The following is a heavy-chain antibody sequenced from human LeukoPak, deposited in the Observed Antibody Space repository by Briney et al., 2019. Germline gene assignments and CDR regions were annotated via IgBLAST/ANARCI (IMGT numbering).Heavy chain of an antibody. CDR2: IYYSGST. Sequence: SETLSLTCTVSGGSISSSSYYWGWIRQPPGRGLEWIGSIYYSGSTYYNPSLKSRVTISADTSKNQFSLKLSSVTAADTAVYYCARHVGYGQGGFDYWGQGTLVTVSS. V-gene: IGHV4-39*01. CDR3: ARHVGYGQGGFDY. D-gene: IGHD5-12*01. J-gene: IGHJ4*02. CDR1: GGSISSSSYY.